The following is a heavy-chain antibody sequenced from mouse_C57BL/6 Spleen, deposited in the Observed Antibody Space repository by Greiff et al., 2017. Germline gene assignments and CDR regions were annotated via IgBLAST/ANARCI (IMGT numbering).Heavy chain of an antibody. CDR1: GFSLTSYG. V-gene: IGHV2-2*01. CDR3: ARGDYNYYFDY. Sequence: QVQLQQSGPGLVQPSQSLSITCTVSGFSLTSYGVHWVRQSPGKGLEWLGVIWSGGSTDYNAAFISRLSISKDNSKSQVFFKMNGLQADDTAIYYCARGDYNYYFDYWGQGTTLTVSS. J-gene: IGHJ2*01. CDR2: IWSGGST. D-gene: IGHD1-3*01.